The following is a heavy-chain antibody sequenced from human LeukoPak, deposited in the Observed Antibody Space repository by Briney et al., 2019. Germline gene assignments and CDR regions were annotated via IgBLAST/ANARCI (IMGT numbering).Heavy chain of an antibody. D-gene: IGHD3-10*01. J-gene: IGHJ4*02. Sequence: GGSLRLSCAASGFTFDDYAMHWVRQAPGKGLEWVSGISWNSGSIGYADSVKGRFTISRDNAKNSLYLQMNSLKAEDMALYYCANDRGLRLTLVRGVIIGGYFDYWGQGTLVTVSS. CDR2: ISWNSGSI. CDR1: GFTFDDYA. CDR3: ANDRGLRLTLVRGVIIGGYFDY. V-gene: IGHV3-9*03.